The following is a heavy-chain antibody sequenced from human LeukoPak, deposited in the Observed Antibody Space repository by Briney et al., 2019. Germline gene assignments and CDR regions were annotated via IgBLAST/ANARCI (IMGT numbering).Heavy chain of an antibody. CDR2: ISSDGSSA. D-gene: IGHD3-10*01. CDR3: ARGSAAGDY. V-gene: IGHV3-74*01. CDR1: GFTFSYYW. Sequence: GGSLRLSCAASGFTFSYYWMHWVRQAPGKGLVWVSRISSDGSSASYADSLKGRFTMSRDSAKNTLYLQMNSLRAEDTAVYYCARGSAAGDYWGQGTLVTVSS. J-gene: IGHJ4*02.